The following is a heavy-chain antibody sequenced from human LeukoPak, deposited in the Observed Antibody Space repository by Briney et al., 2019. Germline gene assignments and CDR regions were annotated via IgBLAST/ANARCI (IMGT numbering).Heavy chain of an antibody. CDR1: GYRFTGNY. Sequence: GASAKVSCKASGYRFTGNYMHWIRQAPGQGLEWMGWINPNSGATNYAQNLQGRVSMTRDTSISTAYMELSGLRSDDTAVYYCARWGASYYYFAMDVWGQGTTVTVSS. V-gene: IGHV1-2*02. D-gene: IGHD3-16*01. CDR3: ARWGASYYYFAMDV. CDR2: INPNSGAT. J-gene: IGHJ6*02.